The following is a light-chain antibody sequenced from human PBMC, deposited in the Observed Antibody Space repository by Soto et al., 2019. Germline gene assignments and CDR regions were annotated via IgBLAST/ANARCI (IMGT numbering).Light chain of an antibody. J-gene: IGKJ1*01. Sequence: IQLTQSPSSLSASVGDRVTITCRASQGISSYLAWYQQKPGKAPKLLIYAASTLQSGVPSRFSGSGSGTDFSLTISSLQPEDFATYYCLQDYNFRTFGQGTKVDIK. CDR1: QGISSY. V-gene: IGKV1-9*01. CDR3: LQDYNFRT. CDR2: AAS.